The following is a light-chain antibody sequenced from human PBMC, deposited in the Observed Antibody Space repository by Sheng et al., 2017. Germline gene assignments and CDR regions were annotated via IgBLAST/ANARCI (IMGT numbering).Light chain of an antibody. CDR3: QQYSFYPWT. CDR2: RAS. J-gene: IGKJ1*01. CDR1: QSVSTW. Sequence: DTQMTQSPSTLSASVGERVTITCRVSQSVSTWLAWYQQKVGKAPKLLIYRASNLESGVPSRFSGSGSGTEFTLTISSLQPDDFATYYCQQYSFYPWTFGRGTKGGN. V-gene: IGKV1-5*03.